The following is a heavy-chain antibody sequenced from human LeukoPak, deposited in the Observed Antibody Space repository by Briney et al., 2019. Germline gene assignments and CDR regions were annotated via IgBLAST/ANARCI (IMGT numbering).Heavy chain of an antibody. J-gene: IGHJ6*02. CDR2: ISGSAGAGT. CDR1: GFTFSSYA. D-gene: IGHD1-26*01. V-gene: IGHV3-23*01. CDR3: VKNRGGSPFYGMDV. Sequence: PGGSLRLSCAGSGFTFSSYAMSWVRQAPGKGLEWFSTISGSAGAGTYYADSVKGRFTVSRDNSRNTLYLPMNSLRDEDTAVYYCVKNRGGSPFYGMDVWGQGTTVTVSS.